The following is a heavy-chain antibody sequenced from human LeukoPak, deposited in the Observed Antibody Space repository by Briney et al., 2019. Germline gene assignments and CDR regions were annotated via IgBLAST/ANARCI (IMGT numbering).Heavy chain of an antibody. D-gene: IGHD3-9*01. Sequence: GGPLRLSCAASGFTFSNAWMSWVRRAPGKGLEWVGRIKSKTDGGTTDYAAPVKGRFTISRGDSKNTLYLQMNSLKTEDTAVYYCTARYFDWLFQDYWGQGTLVTVSS. CDR1: GFTFSNAW. CDR3: TARYFDWLFQDY. V-gene: IGHV3-15*01. J-gene: IGHJ4*02. CDR2: IKSKTDGGTT.